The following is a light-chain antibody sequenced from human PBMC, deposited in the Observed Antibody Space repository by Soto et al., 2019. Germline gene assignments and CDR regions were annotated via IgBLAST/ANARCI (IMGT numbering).Light chain of an antibody. J-gene: IGKJ2*01. CDR3: QHTNSFPRT. Sequence: DIQMTQSPSSVSASIGDRVTITCRARQDIGSWLAWYQQKPGKAPKLLIYTASTLQTGVPSRFRGSGSGTDFTLTISNLQPDDVATYYCQHTNSFPRTFGQGTRLRMK. V-gene: IGKV1-12*01. CDR2: TAS. CDR1: QDIGSW.